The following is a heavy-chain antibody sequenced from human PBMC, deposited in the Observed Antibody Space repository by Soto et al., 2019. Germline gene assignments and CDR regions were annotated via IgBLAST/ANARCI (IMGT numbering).Heavy chain of an antibody. CDR2: INPSGGST. Sequence: QVQLVQSGAELRKPGASVKVSCKASGYTFISYYMHWVRQAPGQGLEWMGIINPSGGSTSYAQKFQGRVTMTRDTSTSTVYMELSSLRSDDTAVYYCASRGGGYSYGYRGAAKGYYYGMDVWGQGTTVTVSS. D-gene: IGHD5-18*01. CDR1: GYTFISYY. J-gene: IGHJ6*02. V-gene: IGHV1-46*01. CDR3: ASRGGGYSYGYRGAAKGYYYGMDV.